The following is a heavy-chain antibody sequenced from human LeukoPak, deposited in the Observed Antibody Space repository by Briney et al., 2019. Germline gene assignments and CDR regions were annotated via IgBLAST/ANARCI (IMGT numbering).Heavy chain of an antibody. CDR1: GGSISGYY. Sequence: SETLSLTCTVSGGSISGYYWSWIRRPPGKGLEYIGYMYYSGRSNYNPSLKSRGTISVDTSKNQFSLKLSSVTAADTAVYYCARGPLDYGDYGYGMDVWGQGTTVTVSS. J-gene: IGHJ6*02. CDR2: MYYSGRS. V-gene: IGHV4-59*01. CDR3: ARGPLDYGDYGYGMDV. D-gene: IGHD4-17*01.